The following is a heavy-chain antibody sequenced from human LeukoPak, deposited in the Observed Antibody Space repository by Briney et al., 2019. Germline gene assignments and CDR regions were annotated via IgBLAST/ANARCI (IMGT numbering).Heavy chain of an antibody. J-gene: IGHJ6*03. CDR3: ATVFQQRGYYYMDV. CDR2: LDPEGGGL. V-gene: IGHV1-24*01. CDR1: GYTFTSYD. Sequence: ASVKVSCKASGYTFTSYDINWVRQAPGKGLEWLGGLDPEGGGLIYAQNFQGGVIMTEDTSTDTAYMELSSLKSEDTGVYYCATVFQQRGYYYMDVWGKGTTVTVSS. D-gene: IGHD6-13*01.